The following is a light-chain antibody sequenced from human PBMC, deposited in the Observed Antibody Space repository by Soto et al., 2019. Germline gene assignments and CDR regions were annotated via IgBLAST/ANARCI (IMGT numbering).Light chain of an antibody. CDR2: DAS. V-gene: IGKV3-11*01. CDR1: QSVSRY. Sequence: EIVLTQSPATLSLSPGERATLSCRASQSVSRYLAWYQQKPGQAPRLLIYDASNRATGVPVRFSGSGSGTDFTLTISSLEPEEFAVYYCQQRNDWRRGTFGQGTRLEIK. CDR3: QQRNDWRRGT. J-gene: IGKJ5*01.